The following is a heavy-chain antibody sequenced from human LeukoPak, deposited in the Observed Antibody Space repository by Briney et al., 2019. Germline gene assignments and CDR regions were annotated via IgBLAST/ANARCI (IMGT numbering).Heavy chain of an antibody. CDR3: ARGIAVADTGFFDY. CDR1: GFAFSRYA. D-gene: IGHD6-19*01. J-gene: IGHJ4*02. Sequence: PGGSLRLSCAASGFAFSRYAMTWVRQAPGKGLEWVSVIYSGGSTYYADSVKGRFTTSRDNSKSTLYLQMNSLRVEDTAVYYCARGIAVADTGFFDYWGQGTLVTVSS. CDR2: IYSGGST. V-gene: IGHV3-66*01.